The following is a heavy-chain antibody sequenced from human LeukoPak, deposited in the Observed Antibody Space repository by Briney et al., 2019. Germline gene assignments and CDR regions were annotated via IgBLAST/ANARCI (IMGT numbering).Heavy chain of an antibody. D-gene: IGHD6-19*01. Sequence: GGSLRLSCAASGFTFSSYAMSWVRQAPGKGLEWVSAISGSGGSTYYADSVKGRFTISRDNSKNTLYLQMNSLRAEDTAVYYCARAFYSSGWYGDYWGQGTLVTVSS. CDR2: ISGSGGST. CDR3: ARAFYSSGWYGDY. J-gene: IGHJ4*02. CDR1: GFTFSSYA. V-gene: IGHV3-23*01.